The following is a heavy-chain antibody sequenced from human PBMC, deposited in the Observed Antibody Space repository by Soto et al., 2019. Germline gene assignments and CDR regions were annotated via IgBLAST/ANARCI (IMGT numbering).Heavy chain of an antibody. J-gene: IGHJ4*02. CDR1: GFTFSTHS. D-gene: IGHD2-2*01. CDR2: ITSSSVTM. Sequence: EVQLVESGGGLVQPGGSLRLSCAASGFTFSTHSMNWVRQAPGKGLEWISYITSSSVTMYADSVKGPFTISRDNAKNSLYLQMNSLRAEDTAVYFCVGEVGFQLIYWGQGTLVTVSS. CDR3: VGEVGFQLIY. V-gene: IGHV3-48*01.